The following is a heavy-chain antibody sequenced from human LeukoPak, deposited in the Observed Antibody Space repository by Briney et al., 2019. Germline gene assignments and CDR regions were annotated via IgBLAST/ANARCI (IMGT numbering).Heavy chain of an antibody. D-gene: IGHD5-18*01. V-gene: IGHV4-34*01. Sequence: SETLSLTCAVYGGSFSGYYWSWIRQPPGKGLEWVGEINHSGRTNYNTSLKSRVTISVDTSKKQFSLKMRYVAAADTAMYYCATRRLGYSYDDGSYFQHWGQGTLVTVSS. J-gene: IGHJ1*01. CDR2: INHSGRT. CDR3: ATRRLGYSYDDGSYFQH. CDR1: GGSFSGYY.